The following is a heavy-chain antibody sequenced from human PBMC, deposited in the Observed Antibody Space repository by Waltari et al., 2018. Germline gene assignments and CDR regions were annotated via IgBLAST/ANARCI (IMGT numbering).Heavy chain of an antibody. CDR1: GGSFSGYY. Sequence: QEQLQQWGAGLLKPSETLSLTCAVYGGSFSGYYWSWIRQPPGKGLEWIGEINHSGRTNYNPSLKSRGTISVDTSKNQFSLKLSSVTAADTAVYYCAREEVYCSGGSCYSLYGWFDTWGQGTLVTVSS. D-gene: IGHD2-15*01. V-gene: IGHV4-34*01. CDR3: AREEVYCSGGSCYSLYGWFDT. CDR2: INHSGRT. J-gene: IGHJ5*02.